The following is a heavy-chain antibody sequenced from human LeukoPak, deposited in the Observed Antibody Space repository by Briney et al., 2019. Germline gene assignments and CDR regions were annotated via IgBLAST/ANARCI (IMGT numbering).Heavy chain of an antibody. CDR1: GGSISSSRYF. J-gene: IGHJ4*02. CDR3: ARQDFWSGYYYDY. D-gene: IGHD3-3*01. Sequence: SETLSLTCTVSGGSISSSRYFWGWIPQPRGKGLEWIGNIYYSGNTYYHPSLKSRVTISVDTSKNQFSLKLSSVTAADTAVYYCARQDFWSGYYYDYWGQGTLVTVSS. V-gene: IGHV4-39*01. CDR2: IYYSGNT.